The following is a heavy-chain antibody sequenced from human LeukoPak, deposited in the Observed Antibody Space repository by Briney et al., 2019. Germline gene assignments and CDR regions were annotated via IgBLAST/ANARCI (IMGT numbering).Heavy chain of an antibody. CDR2: ISAYNGNT. Sequence: ASVKVSCKASGYTFTSYGISWVRQAPGQGLEWMGWISAYNGNTNYAQKLQGRVTMTTDTSTSTAYMELRSLRSDDTAVYYCAREACSSTSCYDAFDIWGQGTMATVSS. CDR1: GYTFTSYG. V-gene: IGHV1-18*01. J-gene: IGHJ3*02. CDR3: AREACSSTSCYDAFDI. D-gene: IGHD2-2*01.